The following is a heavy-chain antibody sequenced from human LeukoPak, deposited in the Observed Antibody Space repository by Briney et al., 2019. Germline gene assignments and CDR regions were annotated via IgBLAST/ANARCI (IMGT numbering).Heavy chain of an antibody. CDR1: GGSISSTSYN. J-gene: IGHJ4*02. D-gene: IGHD3-9*01. Sequence: SETLSLTCTVSGGSISSTSYNWGWIRQPPGKGLEWIGSIFYTGSANYSPSLKSRVTISVDTSKNQFSLKLSSVTAADTAVYYCAREGYFDWLLHRLGGAFDYWGQGTLVTVSS. CDR3: AREGYFDWLLHRLGGAFDY. V-gene: IGHV4-39*07. CDR2: IFYTGSA.